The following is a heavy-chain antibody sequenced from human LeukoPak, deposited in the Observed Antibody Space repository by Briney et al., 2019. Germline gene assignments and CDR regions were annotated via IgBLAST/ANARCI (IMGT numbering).Heavy chain of an antibody. D-gene: IGHD4-17*01. Sequence: GGSLRLSCAASGFTFSSYAMSWVRQAPGKGLEWVSAVSGSGGSTYYADSVKGRFTVSRDNSKNTLYLQMNSLRAEDTAVYYCAKPLPPYGDTRFDYWGQGTLVTVSS. V-gene: IGHV3-23*01. J-gene: IGHJ4*02. CDR1: GFTFSSYA. CDR3: AKPLPPYGDTRFDY. CDR2: VSGSGGST.